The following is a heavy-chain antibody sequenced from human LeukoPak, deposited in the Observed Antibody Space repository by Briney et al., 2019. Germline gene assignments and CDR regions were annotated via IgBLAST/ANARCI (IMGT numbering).Heavy chain of an antibody. V-gene: IGHV1-2*02. Sequence: ASVKVSCKASGYTFTGYYMHWVRQAPGQGLEWMGWINPNSGGTNYAQKFEGRVTISGDKSISTAYLQWSSLKASDTAMFYCARYRNSYGFGRYYFDYWGQGTLVTVSS. D-gene: IGHD5-18*01. CDR2: INPNSGGT. CDR3: ARYRNSYGFGRYYFDY. CDR1: GYTFTGYY. J-gene: IGHJ4*02.